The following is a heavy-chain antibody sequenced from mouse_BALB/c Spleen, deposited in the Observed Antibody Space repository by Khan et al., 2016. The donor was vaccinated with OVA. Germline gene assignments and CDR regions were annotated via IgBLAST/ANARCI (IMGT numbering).Heavy chain of an antibody. CDR2: ISGDSNTI. Sequence: EVQLQESGGGLVQPGGSRKLSCAASGFTFSSYGMHWVRQAPEKGLEWVAYISGDSNTIYYAGTVKGQSTISREKTKSTVFMQITSLMYEDTAMNYCATSYYYGYYFDYWGPGTTLTVSS. V-gene: IGHV5-17*02. J-gene: IGHJ2*01. CDR3: ATSYYYGYYFDY. CDR1: GFTFSSYG. D-gene: IGHD1-1*01.